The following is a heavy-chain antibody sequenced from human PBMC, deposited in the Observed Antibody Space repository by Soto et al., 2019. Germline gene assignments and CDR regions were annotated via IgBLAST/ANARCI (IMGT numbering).Heavy chain of an antibody. CDR3: AREAVWELRFGSYYYYGMDV. V-gene: IGHV4-30-4*01. J-gene: IGHJ6*02. Sequence: PSETLSLTCTVSGGSISSGDYYWSWIRQPPGKGLEWIGYIYYSGSTYYNPSLKSRVTISVDTSKNQFSLKLSSVTAADTAVYYCAREAVWELRFGSYYYYGMDVWGQGTTVTVS. D-gene: IGHD1-26*01. CDR2: IYYSGST. CDR1: GGSISSGDYY.